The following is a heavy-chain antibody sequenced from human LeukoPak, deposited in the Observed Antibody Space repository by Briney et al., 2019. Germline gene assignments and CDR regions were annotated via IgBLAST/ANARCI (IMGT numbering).Heavy chain of an antibody. CDR2: INPNSGGT. Sequence: GASVKVSCKASGYTFTGYYMHWVRQAPGQGLEWMGWINPNSGGTNYAQKFQGRVTMTRDTSISTAYMELSRLRSDDTAVYYCAREVVSGQPDTMVRGVYYYYYYMDVWGKGTTVTISS. V-gene: IGHV1-2*02. D-gene: IGHD3-10*01. CDR1: GYTFTGYY. CDR3: AREVVSGQPDTMVRGVYYYYYYMDV. J-gene: IGHJ6*03.